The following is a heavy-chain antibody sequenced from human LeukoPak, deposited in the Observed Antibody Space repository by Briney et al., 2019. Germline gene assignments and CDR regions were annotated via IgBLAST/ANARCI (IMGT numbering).Heavy chain of an antibody. CDR2: ISSSSTYT. V-gene: IGHV3-11*03. D-gene: IGHD6-13*01. J-gene: IGHJ5*02. Sequence: KPGGSLRLSCAASGFAFSDYYMSWIRQAPGKGLEWVAHISSSSTYTNYADSVRGRFTISRDDAKKSLYLQMNSLRPEDTAVYYCTRISIRITAPGGESWGPGTLVTVSS. CDR1: GFAFSDYY. CDR3: TRISIRITAPGGES.